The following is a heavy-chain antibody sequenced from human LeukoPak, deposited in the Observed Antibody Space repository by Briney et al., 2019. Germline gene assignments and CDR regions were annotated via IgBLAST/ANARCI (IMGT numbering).Heavy chain of an antibody. CDR2: IPGSGDIT. D-gene: IGHD3-16*02. V-gene: IGHV3-23*01. CDR3: VRGRLYGSYTDCSKLDY. J-gene: IGHJ4*02. Sequence: GGSLRLSCAASGFTFNSYAMSWVRQAPGKGLEWVSVIPGSGDITYYADSVKGRFTISRDNSKNTLYLQMNSLRAEDTAIYYCVRGRLYGSYTDCSKLDYWGQGALVTVSS. CDR1: GFTFNSYA.